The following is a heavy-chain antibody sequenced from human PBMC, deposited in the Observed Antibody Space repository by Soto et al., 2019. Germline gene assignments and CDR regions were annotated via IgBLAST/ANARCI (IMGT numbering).Heavy chain of an antibody. D-gene: IGHD3-22*01. V-gene: IGHV1-8*01. CDR1: GYTSTSYD. CDR3: ARGLPRLNFDYYGMDV. J-gene: IGHJ6*02. Sequence: GASVKVSCKASGYTSTSYDINWVRQATGQGLEWMGWMNPNSGNTGYAQKFQGRVTMTRNTSISTAYMELSSLRSEDTAVYYCARGLPRLNFDYYGMDVWGQGTTVTVSS. CDR2: MNPNSGNT.